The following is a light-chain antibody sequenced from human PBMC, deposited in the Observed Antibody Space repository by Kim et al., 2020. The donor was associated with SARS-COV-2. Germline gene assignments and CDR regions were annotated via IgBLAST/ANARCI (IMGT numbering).Light chain of an antibody. Sequence: EIVLTQSPGTRAWSPGERATLSCRASQSVSSSYLAWYQQKPGQAPRLFIYGASSRATGIPDRFSGSGSGTDFTLTISRLEPEDFAVYYCQQYYMSPWTFGQGTKVDIK. CDR1: QSVSSSY. CDR3: QQYYMSPWT. J-gene: IGKJ1*01. CDR2: GAS. V-gene: IGKV3-20*01.